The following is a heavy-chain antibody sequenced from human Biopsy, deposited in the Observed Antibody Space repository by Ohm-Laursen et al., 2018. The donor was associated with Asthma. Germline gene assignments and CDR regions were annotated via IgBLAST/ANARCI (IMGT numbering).Heavy chain of an antibody. V-gene: IGHV3-30-3*01. D-gene: IGHD6-6*01. CDR2: ISYDGSSI. CDR1: RFTYE. J-gene: IGHJ6*02. CDR3: ARKIAARGGMGV. Sequence: SLRLSCAASRFTYEMHWVRQAPGKGLEWVAVISYDGSSIYYADSVKGRFTISRDNSKYILYLQMNSLRAEDTAVYYCARKIAARGGMGVWGQGTTVTVSS.